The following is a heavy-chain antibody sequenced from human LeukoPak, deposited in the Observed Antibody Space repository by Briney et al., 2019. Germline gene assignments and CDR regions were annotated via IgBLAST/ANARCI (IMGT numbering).Heavy chain of an antibody. CDR2: ISGSGGST. D-gene: IGHD2-2*02. CDR3: ARVLCSSTSCYIWVDYFDY. CDR1: GFTFSSYA. Sequence: PGGSLRLSCAASGFTFSSYAMSWVRQAPGKGLEWVSAISGSGGSTYYADSVKGRFTISRDNSKNTLYLQMNSLRVEDTAVYYCARVLCSSTSCYIWVDYFDYWGQGTLVTVSS. J-gene: IGHJ4*02. V-gene: IGHV3-23*01.